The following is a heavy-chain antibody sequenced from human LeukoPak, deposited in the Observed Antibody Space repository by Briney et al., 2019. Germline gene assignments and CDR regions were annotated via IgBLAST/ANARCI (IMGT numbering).Heavy chain of an antibody. J-gene: IGHJ3*02. Sequence: GGSLRLSCAASGFTVSSNYMSWVCQAPGKGLEWVSVIYSGGSTYYADSVKGRFTISRDNSKNTLYLQMNSLRAEDTAVYYCARDSGPDAFDIWGQGTMVTVSS. CDR2: IYSGGST. CDR1: GFTVSSNY. D-gene: IGHD1-26*01. CDR3: ARDSGPDAFDI. V-gene: IGHV3-66*02.